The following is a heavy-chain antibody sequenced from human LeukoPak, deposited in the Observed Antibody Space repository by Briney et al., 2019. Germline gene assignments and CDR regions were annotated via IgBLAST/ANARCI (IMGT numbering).Heavy chain of an antibody. CDR3: ARAPSAAGTAYYYYAMDV. CDR1: GFTFSDYY. D-gene: IGHD6-13*01. J-gene: IGHJ6*02. V-gene: IGHV3-11*01. Sequence: PGGSLRLSCAASGFTFSDYYMSWIRQAPGKGLEWASYISSSGSTTYYADSVKGRFTISRDNAKNSLYLQMNSLRAEDPAVYYCARAPSAAGTAYYYYAMDVWGQGTTVTVSS. CDR2: ISSSGSTT.